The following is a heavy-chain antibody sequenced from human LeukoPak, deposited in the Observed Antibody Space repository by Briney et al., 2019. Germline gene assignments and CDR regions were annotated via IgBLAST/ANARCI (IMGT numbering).Heavy chain of an antibody. CDR1: GGSISSSSYY. Sequence: PSETLSLTCTVSGGSISSSSYYWGWIRQPPGKGLEWIGSIYYSGSTYYNPSLKSRVTISVDTSKNQFSLKLSSVTAADTAVYYCARDDVGQQLATGGDYWGQGTLVTVSS. J-gene: IGHJ4*02. V-gene: IGHV4-39*07. CDR2: IYYSGST. D-gene: IGHD6-13*01. CDR3: ARDDVGQQLATGGDY.